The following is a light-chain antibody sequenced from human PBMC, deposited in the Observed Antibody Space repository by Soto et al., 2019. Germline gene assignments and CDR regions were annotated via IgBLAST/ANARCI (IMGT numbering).Light chain of an antibody. CDR1: QSVTSSH. V-gene: IGKV3D-20*01. J-gene: IGKJ5*01. CDR2: DAS. Sequence: EMVLTQSPATLSLSPGERATLSCGASQSVTSSHLAWYQQKPGLAPRLLIYDASRRATGIPDRFSGSGSGRDFTLTISRLEPEDFAVYFCQQYGSSPLTFGQGTRLEIK. CDR3: QQYGSSPLT.